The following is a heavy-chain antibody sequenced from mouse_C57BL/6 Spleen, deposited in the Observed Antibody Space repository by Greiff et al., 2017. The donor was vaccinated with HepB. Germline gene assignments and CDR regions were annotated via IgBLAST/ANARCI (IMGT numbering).Heavy chain of an antibody. Sequence: EVQVVESGGGLVKPGGSLKLSCAASGFTFSSYTMSWVRQTPEKRLEWVATISGGGGNTYYPDSVKGRFTISRDNAKNTLYLQMSSLRSEDTALYYCARHYGSSGWYFDVWGTGTTVTASS. V-gene: IGHV5-9*01. J-gene: IGHJ1*03. CDR3: ARHYGSSGWYFDV. CDR2: ISGGGGNT. D-gene: IGHD1-1*01. CDR1: GFTFSSYT.